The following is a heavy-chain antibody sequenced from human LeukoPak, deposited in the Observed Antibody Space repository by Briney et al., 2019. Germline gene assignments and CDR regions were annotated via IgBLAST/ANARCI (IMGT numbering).Heavy chain of an antibody. Sequence: SETLSLTCTVSGGSISSYSWTWIRQPPGKGLECIGYIYDSGSATYNPSLKSRVTISVDTSKNQFSLKLSSVTAADTAVYYCARQRGYCSSTSCYGGENYFDYWGQGTLVTVSS. J-gene: IGHJ4*02. CDR3: ARQRGYCSSTSCYGGENYFDY. CDR1: GGSISSYS. V-gene: IGHV4-59*08. D-gene: IGHD2-2*01. CDR2: IYDSGSA.